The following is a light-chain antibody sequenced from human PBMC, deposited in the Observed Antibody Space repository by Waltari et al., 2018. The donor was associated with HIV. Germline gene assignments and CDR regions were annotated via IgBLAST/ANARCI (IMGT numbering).Light chain of an antibody. CDR1: SSDVGVYDF. J-gene: IGLJ1*01. CDR3: CSYAGSYSYV. V-gene: IGLV2-11*01. Sequence: QSALTQPRSLSGSPGQSVPISCTGSSSDVGVYDFVSWYQQYPGTAPKLIIFNVSKRPSGVPDRFSGSKSGNTASLTISGLQAEDEADYHCCSYAGSYSYVFGTGTQVTVL. CDR2: NVS.